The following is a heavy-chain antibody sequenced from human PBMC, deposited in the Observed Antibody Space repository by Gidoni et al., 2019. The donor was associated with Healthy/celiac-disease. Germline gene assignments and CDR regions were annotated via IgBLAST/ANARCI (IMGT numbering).Heavy chain of an antibody. V-gene: IGHV1-2*02. CDR1: GYTFTGYY. D-gene: IGHD1-26*01. Sequence: QVQLVQSGAEVKKPGASVKVPCKASGYTFTGYYMHWVRQAPGQGLEWMGWINPNRGGTNYAQKFQGRVTMTRDTSISTAYMELSRLRSDDTAVYYCAREGGGFDYWGQGTLVTVSS. J-gene: IGHJ4*02. CDR2: INPNRGGT. CDR3: AREGGGFDY.